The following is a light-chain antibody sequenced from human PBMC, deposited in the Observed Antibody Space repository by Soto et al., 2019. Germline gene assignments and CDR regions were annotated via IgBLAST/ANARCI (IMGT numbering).Light chain of an antibody. V-gene: IGKV3-20*01. Sequence: EIVLTQSPGTLSLSPGERATLSCRASQSVSSSYLAWYQQKPGQAPRLLIYGASNRATGIPDRFSGSGSGRDFTRTFSRLEPEEFAVYYCQQYADSPRTFGQWTKVEIK. CDR2: GAS. CDR3: QQYADSPRT. J-gene: IGKJ1*01. CDR1: QSVSSSY.